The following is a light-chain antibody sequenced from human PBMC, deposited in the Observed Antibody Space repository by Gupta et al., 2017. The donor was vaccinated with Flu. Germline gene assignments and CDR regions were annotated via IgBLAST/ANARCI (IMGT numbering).Light chain of an antibody. V-gene: IGKV3-11*01. CDR3: QQRSNWLT. CDR2: DAS. J-gene: IGKJ4*01. CDR1: QSVSSY. Sequence: EIVLTQSPATLSLSPGERATLSCRASQSVSSYLAWYQQKPGQAPRLLIYDASNRATGIPARFSGSGSGXDFTLTXSSLETEDFAIYYCQQRSNWLTFGXGTKVEIK.